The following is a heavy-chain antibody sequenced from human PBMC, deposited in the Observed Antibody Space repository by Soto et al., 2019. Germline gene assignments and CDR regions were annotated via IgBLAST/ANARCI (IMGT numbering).Heavy chain of an antibody. CDR2: IIPIFGTA. D-gene: IGHD1-26*01. CDR1: GGTFSSYA. CDR3: SSGSGSYAPRQRDY. Sequence: QVQLVQSGAEVKKPGSSVKVSCKASGGTFSSYAISWVRQAPGQGLEWMGGIIPIFGTANYAQKFQGRVTITSDESPSTAYMELSSLRSEDTAVYYWSSGSGSYAPRQRDYWGQGTLVTVSS. J-gene: IGHJ4*02. V-gene: IGHV1-69*05.